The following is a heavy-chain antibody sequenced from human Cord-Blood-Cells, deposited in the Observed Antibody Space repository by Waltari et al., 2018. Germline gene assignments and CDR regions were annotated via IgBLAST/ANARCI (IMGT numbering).Heavy chain of an antibody. CDR2: ISSSSSTI. J-gene: IGHJ4*02. CDR1: GFTFSSYS. V-gene: IGHV3-48*01. CDR3: ARDLDYYGSGSLPGY. D-gene: IGHD3-10*01. Sequence: EVQLVESGGGLVQPGGSLRLSCAASGFTFSSYSMNWVRQAPGKGLEWVSYISSSSSTIDYAGSVKGRCTISIDNAKNSLYLQMNSLRAEDTAVYYCARDLDYYGSGSLPGYWGQGTLVTVSS.